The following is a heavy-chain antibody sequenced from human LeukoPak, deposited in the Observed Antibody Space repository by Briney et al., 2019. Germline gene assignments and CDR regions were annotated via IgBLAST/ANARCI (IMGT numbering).Heavy chain of an antibody. V-gene: IGHV1-69*13. D-gene: IGHD3-10*01. CDR2: IIPMFGRT. Sequence: ASVKVSCKASGGTFSGYGFSWVRQAPGQGLEWMGGIIPMFGRTNYAQTFQGRVTITADESTSTAYMELTSLRSDDTAVYYCARDQGLWFGELLPHGEYFQHWGQGTLVTVSS. CDR3: ARDQGLWFGELLPHGEYFQH. J-gene: IGHJ1*01. CDR1: GGTFSGYG.